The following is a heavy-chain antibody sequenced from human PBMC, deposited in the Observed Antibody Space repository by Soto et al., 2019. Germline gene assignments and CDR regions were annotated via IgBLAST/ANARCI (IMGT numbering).Heavy chain of an antibody. D-gene: IGHD5-18*01. Sequence: KPSETLSLTCTVSGGSVSSGSYYWSWIRQPPGKGLEWIGYIYYSGSTNYNPSLKSRVTISVDTSKNQFSLKLSSVTAADTAVYYCARFGPYSYGYSFDYWGQGTLVTVSS. J-gene: IGHJ4*02. CDR1: GGSVSSGSYY. V-gene: IGHV4-61*01. CDR2: IYYSGST. CDR3: ARFGPYSYGYSFDY.